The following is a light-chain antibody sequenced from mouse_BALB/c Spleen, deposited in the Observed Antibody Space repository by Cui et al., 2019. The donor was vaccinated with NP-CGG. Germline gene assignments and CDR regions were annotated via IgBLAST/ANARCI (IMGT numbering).Light chain of an antibody. V-gene: IGLV1*01. J-gene: IGLJ1*01. CDR1: TGAVTTNNY. Sequence: AVVTQESALTTSPGETVTLTCRSSTGAVTTNNYANWVQEKPDHLFTGLIGGTNNRVPGVPARFSGSLIGDKAALTIAGAQTEDEAIYFCALWYSNHWVFGGGTKLTV. CDR3: ALWYSNHWV. CDR2: GTN.